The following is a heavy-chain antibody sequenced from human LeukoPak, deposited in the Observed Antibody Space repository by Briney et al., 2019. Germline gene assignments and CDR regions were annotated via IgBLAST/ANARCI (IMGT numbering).Heavy chain of an antibody. V-gene: IGHV4-61*08. J-gene: IGHJ3*02. CDR1: GGSISSGGYY. Sequence: SETLSLTCTVSGGSISSGGYYWSWIRQHPGKGLEWIGYIYYSGSTNYNPSLKSRVTISVDTSKNQFSLKLSSVTAADTAVYYCAREYPDAFDIWGQGTMVTVSS. CDR2: IYYSGST. CDR3: AREYPDAFDI. D-gene: IGHD2-2*02.